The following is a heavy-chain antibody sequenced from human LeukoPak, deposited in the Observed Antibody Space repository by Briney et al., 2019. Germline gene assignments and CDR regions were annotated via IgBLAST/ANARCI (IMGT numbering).Heavy chain of an antibody. Sequence: PGGSLRLSCAASGFTFSSYSMNWVRQAPGKGLEWVSGISGSGVSTDYEDSVKGRFTVSRDNSKNTLYLQMNSLRAEDTAVYYCARAPESGYWYYFDYWGQGTLVTVSS. V-gene: IGHV3-23*01. CDR3: ARAPESGYWYYFDY. CDR1: GFTFSSYS. J-gene: IGHJ4*02. CDR2: ISGSGVST. D-gene: IGHD5-12*01.